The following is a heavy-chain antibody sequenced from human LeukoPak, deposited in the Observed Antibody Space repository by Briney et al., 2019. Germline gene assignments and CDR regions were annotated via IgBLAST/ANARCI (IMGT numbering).Heavy chain of an antibody. J-gene: IGHJ4*02. CDR2: ISGSGGST. CDR3: ARGYCSGGSCYFDY. V-gene: IGHV3-23*01. Sequence: PGGSLRLSCAASGFTFSSNAMSWVRQAPGKGLEWVSYISGSGGSTYYADSVKGRFTISRDNSKNTLYLQMNSLRAEDTAVYYCARGYCSGGSCYFDYWGQGTLVTVSS. CDR1: GFTFSSNA. D-gene: IGHD2-15*01.